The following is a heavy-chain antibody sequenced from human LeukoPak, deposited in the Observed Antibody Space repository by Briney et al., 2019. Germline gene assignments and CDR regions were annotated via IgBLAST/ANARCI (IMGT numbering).Heavy chain of an antibody. D-gene: IGHD6-19*01. CDR1: GFTFSSYS. V-gene: IGHV3-21*01. J-gene: IGHJ4*02. Sequence: PGGSLRLSCAASGFTFSSYSMNWVRQAPGKGLEWVSSISSSSSYIYYADSVKGRFTISRDNAKNSLYLQVNSLRAEDTAVYYCARDKNWAVAGFDYWGQGTLVTVSS. CDR3: ARDKNWAVAGFDY. CDR2: ISSSSSYI.